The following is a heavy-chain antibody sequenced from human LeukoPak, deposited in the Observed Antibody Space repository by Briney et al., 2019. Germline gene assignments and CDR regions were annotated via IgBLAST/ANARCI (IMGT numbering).Heavy chain of an antibody. Sequence: PSETLSLTCAVSGGSISSNSYYWRWIRQPPGKGLEWIGSIYYSGSTYYNPSLKSRVTISVDTSKNQFSLKLSSVTAADTAVYYCARAGCSGGSCYRRQNWFDPWGQGTLVTVSS. CDR1: GGSISSNSYY. V-gene: IGHV4-39*01. J-gene: IGHJ5*02. CDR3: ARAGCSGGSCYRRQNWFDP. D-gene: IGHD2-15*01. CDR2: IYYSGST.